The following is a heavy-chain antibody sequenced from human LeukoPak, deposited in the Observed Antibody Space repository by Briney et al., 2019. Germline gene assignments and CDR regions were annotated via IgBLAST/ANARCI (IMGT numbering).Heavy chain of an antibody. CDR3: ARRGIYSGSYVFDF. J-gene: IGHJ4*02. CDR1: GGSISSSSYY. D-gene: IGHD1-26*01. V-gene: IGHV4-39*07. CDR2: IYYSGST. Sequence: PSETLSLTCTVSGGSISSSSYYWGWLRQPPGKGLEWIGSIYYSGSTYYNPSLKSRVTISVDTSKNQFSLKLSSVTAADTAVYYCARRGIYSGSYVFDFWGQGSLVTVSS.